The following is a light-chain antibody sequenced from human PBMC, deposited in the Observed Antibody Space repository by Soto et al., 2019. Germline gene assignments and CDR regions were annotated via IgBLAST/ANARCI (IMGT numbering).Light chain of an antibody. CDR2: DVN. CDR3: SSYTSRSTPYV. J-gene: IGLJ1*01. CDR1: SSDVGGYNY. Sequence: QSALTQPVSVSGSPGQSITISCTGTSSDVGGYNYVSWYQQHPGNAPKLMIYDVNNRPSGVSNRFSGSKSGNTASLTISGLQAEDEADYYCSSYTSRSTPYVFGTGTKLTVL. V-gene: IGLV2-14*03.